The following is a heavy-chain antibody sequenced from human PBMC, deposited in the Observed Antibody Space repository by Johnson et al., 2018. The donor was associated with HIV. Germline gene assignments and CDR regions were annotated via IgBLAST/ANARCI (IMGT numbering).Heavy chain of an antibody. CDR3: ARNRGDSPPDAFDI. V-gene: IGHV3-NL1*01. Sequence: QVQLVESGGGVVQPGRSLRLSCAASGFTFSTYGMHWVRQAPGKGLEWVSAISGSGGSTYYAASVKGRFTISSDNSKNTLYLQMHSLRAEDTAVYYCARNRGDSPPDAFDIWGQGTMVTVSS. CDR2: ISGSGGST. J-gene: IGHJ3*02. CDR1: GFTFSTYG. D-gene: IGHD3-10*01.